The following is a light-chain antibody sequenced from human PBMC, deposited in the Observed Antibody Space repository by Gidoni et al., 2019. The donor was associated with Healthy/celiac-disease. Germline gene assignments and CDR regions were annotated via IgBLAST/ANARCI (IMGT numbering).Light chain of an antibody. Sequence: DNKMTQSPSTLSASVGDRVTITCRASQSISSWLDWYQQKPGNAPKLLIYDASSLERGVPSRFSGSGSGTEFTLTSSSLQPDDFATYYCQQYNSYSPTFGQGTRLEIK. CDR2: DAS. CDR1: QSISSW. CDR3: QQYNSYSPT. J-gene: IGKJ5*01. V-gene: IGKV1-5*01.